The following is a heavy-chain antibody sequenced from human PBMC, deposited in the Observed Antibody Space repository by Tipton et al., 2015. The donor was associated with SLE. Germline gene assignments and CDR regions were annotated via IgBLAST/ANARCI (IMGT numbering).Heavy chain of an antibody. V-gene: IGHV4-59*01. J-gene: IGHJ3*02. CDR1: GGSISSYY. CDR3: ARAGGSWDAFDI. CDR2: IYYSGST. D-gene: IGHD2-15*01. Sequence: TLSLTCTVSGGSISSYYWSWIRQPPGRGLEWIGYIYYSGSTNYNPSLKSRVTISVDTSKNQFSLKLSSVTAADTAVYYCARAGGSWDAFDIWGQGTMVTVS.